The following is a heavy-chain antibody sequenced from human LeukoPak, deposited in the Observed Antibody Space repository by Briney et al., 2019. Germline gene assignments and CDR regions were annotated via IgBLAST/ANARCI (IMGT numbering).Heavy chain of an antibody. Sequence: GGSLRLSCAASGFTFSGYEMNWVRQAPGKGLEWVSYISRSGTIISYADSARGRLTISRDNAKNSLYLQMNSLRAEDTAVYYCARERDDYYFDYWGRGTLVTVSS. D-gene: IGHD3-3*01. CDR3: ARERDDYYFDY. CDR2: ISRSGTII. V-gene: IGHV3-48*03. J-gene: IGHJ4*02. CDR1: GFTFSGYE.